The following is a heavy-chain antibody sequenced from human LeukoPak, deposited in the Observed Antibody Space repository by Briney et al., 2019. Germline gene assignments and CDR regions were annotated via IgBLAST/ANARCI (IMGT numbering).Heavy chain of an antibody. V-gene: IGHV4-59*01. CDR1: GGSNSSYY. Sequence: SETLTLTCTVSGGSNSSYYWSWIRQPPGKELEWIGYIYYSGSTNYNPSLKSRVTISVDTSKNQFSLKLSSVTAADTAVYYCAGRTRYYYHYGMDVWGQGTTVTVFS. CDR3: AGRTRYYYHYGMDV. CDR2: IYYSGST. D-gene: IGHD1-14*01. J-gene: IGHJ6*02.